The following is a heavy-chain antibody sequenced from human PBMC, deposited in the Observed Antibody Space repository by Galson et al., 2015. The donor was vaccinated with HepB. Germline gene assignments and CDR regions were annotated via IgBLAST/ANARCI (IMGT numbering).Heavy chain of an antibody. CDR1: GFTFSSYA. CDR3: AEFGAYYYDSSGPVDY. V-gene: IGHV3-23*01. CDR2: ISGSGGST. J-gene: IGHJ4*02. Sequence: SLRLSCAASGFTFSSYAMSWVRQAPGKGLEWVSAISGSGGSTYYADSVKGRFTISRDNSKNTLYLQMNSLRAEDTAVYYCAEFGAYYYDSSGPVDYWGQGTLVTVSS. D-gene: IGHD3-22*01.